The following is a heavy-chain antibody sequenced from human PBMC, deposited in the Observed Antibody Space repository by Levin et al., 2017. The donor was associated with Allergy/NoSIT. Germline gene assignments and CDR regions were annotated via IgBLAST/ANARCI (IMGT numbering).Heavy chain of an antibody. Sequence: GGSLRLSCAASGFTFSSYGMHGVRQAPGKGLEWVAVIWYDGSNKYYADSVKGRFTISRDNSKNTLYLQMNSLRAEDTAVYYCARDYRRYCSSTSCLSPGDYWGQGTLVTVSS. J-gene: IGHJ4*02. CDR1: GFTFSSYG. CDR2: IWYDGSNK. CDR3: ARDYRRYCSSTSCLSPGDY. D-gene: IGHD2-2*01. V-gene: IGHV3-33*01.